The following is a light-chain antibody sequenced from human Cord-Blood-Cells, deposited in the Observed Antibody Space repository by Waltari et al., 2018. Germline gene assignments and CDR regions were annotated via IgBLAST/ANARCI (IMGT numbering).Light chain of an antibody. CDR1: QSVSSSY. Sequence: DIVLTQSPGTLSLSPGERATLSCRASQSVSSSYLAWYQQKPGQAPRLLMYGASSRATGIPDRFSGSGSGTDFTLTISRLEPEDFAVYYCQQYGSSQWTFGQGTKVEIK. V-gene: IGKV3-20*01. J-gene: IGKJ1*01. CDR2: GAS. CDR3: QQYGSSQWT.